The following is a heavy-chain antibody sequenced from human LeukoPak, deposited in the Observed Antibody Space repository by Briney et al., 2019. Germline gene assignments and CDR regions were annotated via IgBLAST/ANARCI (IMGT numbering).Heavy chain of an antibody. CDR2: IYYSGST. CDR3: ARVRRIGSGYNWFDP. CDR1: GGSISSSSYY. D-gene: IGHD3-3*01. Sequence: PSETLSLTCTVSGGSISSSSYYWGWIRQPPGKGLEWIGSIYYSGSTYYNPSLKSRVTISVDTSKNQFSLKLSSVTAADTAVYCCARVRRIGSGYNWFDPWGQGTLVTVSS. V-gene: IGHV4-39*07. J-gene: IGHJ5*02.